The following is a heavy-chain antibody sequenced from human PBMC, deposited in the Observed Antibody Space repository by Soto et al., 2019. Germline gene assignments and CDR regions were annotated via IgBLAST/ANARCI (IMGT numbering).Heavy chain of an antibody. CDR2: IYYSGST. Sequence: PSETLSLTCTVSGGSISSYYWIWIRQPPGEGLEWIGYIYYSGSTNYNPSLKSRVTISVDTSKNQFSLKLSSVTAADTAVYYCARYYDSSGYFDHNWFDPWGQGTLVTVSS. CDR3: ARYYDSSGYFDHNWFDP. D-gene: IGHD3-22*01. V-gene: IGHV4-59*01. J-gene: IGHJ5*02. CDR1: GGSISSYY.